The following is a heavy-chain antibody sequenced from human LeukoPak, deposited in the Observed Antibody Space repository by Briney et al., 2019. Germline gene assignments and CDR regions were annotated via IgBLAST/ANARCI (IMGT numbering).Heavy chain of an antibody. J-gene: IGHJ6*02. CDR2: IWYDGSNK. CDR1: GFTFSSYW. D-gene: IGHD6-19*01. CDR3: ARDPKPSVAGTRRYYYYYYGMDV. V-gene: IGHV3-33*08. Sequence: PGGSLRLSCAASGFTFSSYWMNWARQAPGKGLEWVAVIWYDGSNKYYADSVKGRFTISRDNSKNTLYLQMNSLRAEDTAVYYCARDPKPSVAGTRRYYYYYYGMDVWGQGTTVTVSS.